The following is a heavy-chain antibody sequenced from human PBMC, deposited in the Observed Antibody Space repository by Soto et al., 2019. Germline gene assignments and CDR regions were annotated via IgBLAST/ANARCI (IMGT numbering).Heavy chain of an antibody. D-gene: IGHD6-13*01. CDR3: ARDRQQLVPATFDY. V-gene: IGHV1-3*01. CDR1: GYTFTSYA. CDR2: INAGNGNT. J-gene: IGHJ4*02. Sequence: ASVKVSCKASGYTFTSYAMHWVRQAPGQRLEWMGWINAGNGNTKYSQKFQGRVTITRDTSASTAYMELGSLRSEDTAVYYCARDRQQLVPATFDYWGQGTLVTVSS.